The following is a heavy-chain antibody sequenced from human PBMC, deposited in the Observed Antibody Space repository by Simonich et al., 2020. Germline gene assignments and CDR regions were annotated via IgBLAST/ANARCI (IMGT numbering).Heavy chain of an antibody. CDR1: GFTVSSNY. CDR3: ARWTATGYYFDY. D-gene: IGHD1-1*01. CDR2: LYSGGIT. J-gene: IGHJ4*02. Sequence: EVQLVESGGGLIQPGGSLRLSCAASGFTVSSNYMSWVRQAPGKGLEWGSVLYSGGITYYDDSVKVRFTISRDNAKNTLYLQINSLRAEDTAVYYCARWTATGYYFDYWGQGTLVTVSS. V-gene: IGHV3-53*01.